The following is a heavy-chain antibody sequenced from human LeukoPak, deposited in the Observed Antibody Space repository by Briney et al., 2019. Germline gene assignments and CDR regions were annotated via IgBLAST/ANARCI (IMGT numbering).Heavy chain of an antibody. J-gene: IGHJ4*02. CDR2: ISGSGGST. D-gene: IGHD3-10*01. V-gene: IGHV3-23*01. CDR1: GFTFSSYA. Sequence: GGSLRLSCAASGFTFSSYAMSWVRQAPGKGLEWVSAISGSGGSTYYADSVKGRFTIPRDNPKNTLYLQMNSLRAEDTAVYYCAKDIGSGSYSYFDYWGQGTLVTVSS. CDR3: AKDIGSGSYSYFDY.